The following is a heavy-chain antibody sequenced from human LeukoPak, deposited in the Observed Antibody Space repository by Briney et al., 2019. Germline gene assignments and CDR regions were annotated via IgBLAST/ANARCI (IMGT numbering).Heavy chain of an antibody. D-gene: IGHD6-13*01. CDR2: IYYSGST. Sequence: SETLSLTCTVSGGSISSSSYYWGWIRQPPGKGLEWIGSIYYSGSTNYSPSLKSRVTISVDTSKNQFSLKLSSVTAADTAVYYCARVIAAAGTNWFDPWGQGTLVTVSS. V-gene: IGHV4-39*07. CDR3: ARVIAAAGTNWFDP. J-gene: IGHJ5*02. CDR1: GGSISSSSYY.